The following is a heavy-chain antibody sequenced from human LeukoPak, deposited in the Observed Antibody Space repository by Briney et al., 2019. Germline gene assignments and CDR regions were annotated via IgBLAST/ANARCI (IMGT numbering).Heavy chain of an antibody. J-gene: IGHJ4*02. CDR3: ARAPGGPMSRMYFFDY. D-gene: IGHD3-16*01. Sequence: GGSLRLSCAASGFTVSSNYMSWVRQAPGKGLEWVSVIYNGGGTSHADSVKGRFTISRDNSKNTLYLQMNSLRAEDTAVYYCARAPGGPMSRMYFFDYWGQGTLVTVSS. CDR1: GFTVSSNY. V-gene: IGHV3-53*01. CDR2: IYNGGGT.